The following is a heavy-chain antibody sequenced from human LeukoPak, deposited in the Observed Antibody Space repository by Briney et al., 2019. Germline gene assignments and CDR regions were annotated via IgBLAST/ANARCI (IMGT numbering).Heavy chain of an antibody. CDR1: GGSIRSFYY. J-gene: IGHJ4*02. V-gene: IGHV4-59*08. D-gene: IGHD6-19*01. CDR3: ARHGSSGWSSDFDY. CDR2: IYYSGST. Sequence: SETLSLTCTVSGGSIRSFYYWSWIRQSPVKGLEWIGYIYYSGSTNYNPSLKSRVTMSVDTSKNQFSLKLSSVTAADTAVYYCARHGSSGWSSDFDYWGQGTLVTVSS.